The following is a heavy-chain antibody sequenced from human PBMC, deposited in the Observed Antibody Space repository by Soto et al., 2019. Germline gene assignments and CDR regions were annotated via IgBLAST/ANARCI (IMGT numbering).Heavy chain of an antibody. CDR3: ARLRRDWGDAFDL. CDR1: GGSFCSSA. J-gene: IGHJ3*01. V-gene: IGHV1-69*01. CDR2: IIPVFDKA. Sequence: QVQLVQSGADVKKPGSSVKVSCKTSGGSFCSSAISWVRQAPAQGLEWMGEIIPVFDKANYAQNFQGRLTITADELTGTVFMELSSLRSEDMAVYFCARLRRDWGDAFDLWGLGTFVTVSS. D-gene: IGHD3-16*01.